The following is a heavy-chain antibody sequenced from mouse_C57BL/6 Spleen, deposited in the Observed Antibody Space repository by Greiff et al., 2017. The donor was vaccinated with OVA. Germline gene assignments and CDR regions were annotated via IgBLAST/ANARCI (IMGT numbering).Heavy chain of an antibody. D-gene: IGHD2-3*01. CDR3: ASLYDLGPFDD. Sequence: QVQLQQSGPGLVQPSQSLSITCTVSGFSLTSYGVHWVRQSPGKGLEWLGVIWSGGSTDYNAAFISRRSISKDKSKSQGVFKMNSLQTDVTAIYYCASLYDLGPFDDWGQGTTLTVSS. CDR2: IWSGGST. CDR1: GFSLTSYG. J-gene: IGHJ2*01. V-gene: IGHV2-2*01.